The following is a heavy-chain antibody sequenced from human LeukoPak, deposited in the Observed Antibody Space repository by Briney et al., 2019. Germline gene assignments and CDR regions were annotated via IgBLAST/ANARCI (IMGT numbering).Heavy chain of an antibody. J-gene: IGHJ4*02. D-gene: IGHD2/OR15-2a*01. Sequence: GGSLRLSCAASGFTFRNHGMHWIRQAPGKGLEWVAIIWYDGSNKYYAASVNGRFTISRDNSKNTLYLQMNSLRDDDTAVYYCVRDRGALQYFDYWGQGILVTVSS. CDR2: IWYDGSNK. CDR1: GFTFRNHG. V-gene: IGHV3-33*01. CDR3: VRDRGALQYFDY.